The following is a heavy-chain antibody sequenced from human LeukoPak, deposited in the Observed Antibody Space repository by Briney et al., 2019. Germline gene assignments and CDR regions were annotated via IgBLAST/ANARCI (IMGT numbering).Heavy chain of an antibody. D-gene: IGHD6-6*01. V-gene: IGHV3-7*04. Sequence: AGSLRLSCAASGFTFSSYWMSWVRQAPGKGLEWVANIKQDGSEKYYVDSVKGRFTISRDNAKNSLYLQMNSLRAEDTAVYYCARGLGYSSSSGPLGYWGQGTLVTVSS. J-gene: IGHJ4*02. CDR2: IKQDGSEK. CDR1: GFTFSSYW. CDR3: ARGLGYSSSSGPLGY.